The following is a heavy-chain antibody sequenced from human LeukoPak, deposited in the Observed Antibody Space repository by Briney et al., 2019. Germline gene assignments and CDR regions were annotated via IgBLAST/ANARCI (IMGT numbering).Heavy chain of an antibody. CDR3: ARAPADYESFDY. Sequence: VASVKVSCKASGYTFSTYDFSWVRQAPGQGLEWMGWISSSNGKTNYAQKLQGRVTMTTDTSTSTAYMELRSLRSDDTAVYYCARAPADYESFDYWGQGTLVTVSS. J-gene: IGHJ4*02. D-gene: IGHD3-16*01. CDR2: ISSSNGKT. CDR1: GYTFSTYD. V-gene: IGHV1-18*01.